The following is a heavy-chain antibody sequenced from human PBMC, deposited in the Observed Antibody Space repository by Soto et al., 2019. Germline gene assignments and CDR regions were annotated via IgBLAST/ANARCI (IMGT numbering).Heavy chain of an antibody. D-gene: IGHD3-22*01. J-gene: IGHJ4*02. V-gene: IGHV3-30*18. CDR3: AKGVRFDY. Sequence: QVQLVESGGGVVQPGRSLRLSCAASGFTFSSYGMHWVRQVPGKGLEWVAVISYDGSNKYYADSVRGRFTISRDNSKNTLYLQMNSLRAEDTAVYYCAKGVRFDYWGQGTLVTVSS. CDR1: GFTFSSYG. CDR2: ISYDGSNK.